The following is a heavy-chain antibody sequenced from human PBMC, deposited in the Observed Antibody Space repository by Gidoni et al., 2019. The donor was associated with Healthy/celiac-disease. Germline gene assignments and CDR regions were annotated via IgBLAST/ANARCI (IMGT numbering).Heavy chain of an antibody. CDR2: IYWDEDK. Sequence: QITLKESGPTLGKPTQTLTLTCTFSGFSLSTSGVGVGWIRQPPGKALEWLALIYWDEDKRYRPSLKSRLTITKAPSKNQVVLTMTNMDPVDTATYYCAHSPDLWFGELNWFDPWGQGTLVTVSS. CDR1: GFSLSTSGVG. J-gene: IGHJ5*02. CDR3: AHSPDLWFGELNWFDP. V-gene: IGHV2-5*02. D-gene: IGHD3-10*01.